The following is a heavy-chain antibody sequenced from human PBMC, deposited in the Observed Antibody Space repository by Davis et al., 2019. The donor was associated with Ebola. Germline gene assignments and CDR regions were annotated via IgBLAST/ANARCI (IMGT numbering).Heavy chain of an antibody. V-gene: IGHV1-18*01. J-gene: IGHJ5*02. CDR2: ISAYNGNT. Sequence: AASVKVSCKASGYTFTSYGISWVRQAPGQGLEWMGWISAYNGNTNYAQKLRGRVTMTTDTSTSTAYMELRSLRSDDTAVYYCAIECSTVTTVWFDPWGQGTLVTVSS. CDR3: AIECSTVTTVWFDP. CDR1: GYTFTSYG. D-gene: IGHD4-11*01.